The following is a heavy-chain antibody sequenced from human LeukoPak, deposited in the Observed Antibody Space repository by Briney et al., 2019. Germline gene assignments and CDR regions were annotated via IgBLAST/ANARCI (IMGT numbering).Heavy chain of an antibody. V-gene: IGHV4-59*01. D-gene: IGHD5-18*01. CDR2: IYNSGST. CDR3: ARTETSMVPPEDGFDI. CDR1: GDSMSSYY. Sequence: PSETLSLTCIVSGDSMSSYYWNWIRQPPGKGLEWIGYIYNSGSTKYNPSLESRITISVDTSKNQFSLKLNSVTAADTAVYYCARTETSMVPPEDGFDIWGQGTMVTVSS. J-gene: IGHJ3*02.